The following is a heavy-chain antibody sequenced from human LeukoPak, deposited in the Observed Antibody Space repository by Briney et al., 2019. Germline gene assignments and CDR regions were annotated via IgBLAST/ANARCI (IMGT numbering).Heavy chain of an antibody. CDR2: IYYSGST. Sequence: PSETLSLTCTVSGGSISSSSYYWCWFRQPPGKGLEWIGSIYYSGSTYYNPSLKSRVTISVDTSKNQFSLKLSSVTAADTAVYYCARLKLGYCSSTSCYYYFDYWGQGTLVTVSS. CDR1: GGSISSSSYY. CDR3: ARLKLGYCSSTSCYYYFDY. V-gene: IGHV4-39*01. J-gene: IGHJ4*02. D-gene: IGHD2-2*01.